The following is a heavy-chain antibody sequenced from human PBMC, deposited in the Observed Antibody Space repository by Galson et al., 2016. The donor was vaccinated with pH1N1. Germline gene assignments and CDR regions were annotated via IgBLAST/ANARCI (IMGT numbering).Heavy chain of an antibody. CDR3: AHSLYGDYVGGFDP. V-gene: IGHV2-5*01. J-gene: IGHJ5*02. CDR1: GFSLSTSGVG. Sequence: PALVKPTQTLTLTCTFSGFSLSTSGVGVGWIRQPPGKALEWLALSYWNDDKRYSPSMNSRLTITKDTPKNQVVLTMTNTDPVDTATYYCAHSLYGDYVGGFDPWGQGTLVTVSS. D-gene: IGHD4-17*01. CDR2: SYWNDDK.